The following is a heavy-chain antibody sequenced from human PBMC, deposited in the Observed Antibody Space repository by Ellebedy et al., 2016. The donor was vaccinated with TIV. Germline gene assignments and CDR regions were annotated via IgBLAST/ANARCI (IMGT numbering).Heavy chain of an antibody. J-gene: IGHJ6*02. CDR3: ARVRQSLHGYGMDV. V-gene: IGHV3-21*01. Sequence: PGGSLRLSCAASGFTFSSYSMNWVRQAPGKGLEWVSSISSSSSYIYYADSVKGRFTISRDNAKNSLYLQMNSLRAEDTAVYYCARVRQSLHGYGMDVWGQGTTVTVSS. CDR1: GFTFSSYS. CDR2: ISSSSSYI. D-gene: IGHD6-19*01.